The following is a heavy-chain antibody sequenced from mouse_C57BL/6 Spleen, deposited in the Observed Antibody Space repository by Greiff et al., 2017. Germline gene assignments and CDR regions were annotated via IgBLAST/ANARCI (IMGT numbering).Heavy chain of an antibody. V-gene: IGHV1-74*01. CDR3: AREETAQATSSFFAY. J-gene: IGHJ3*01. D-gene: IGHD3-2*02. CDR1: GYTFTSYW. Sequence: QVQLKQPGAELVKPGASVKVSCKASGYTFTSYWMHWVKQRPGQGLEWIGRIHPSDSDTNYNQKFKGKATLTVDTSSSTAYMQLSSLTSEDSAVYYCAREETAQATSSFFAYWGQGALVTVSA. CDR2: IHPSDSDT.